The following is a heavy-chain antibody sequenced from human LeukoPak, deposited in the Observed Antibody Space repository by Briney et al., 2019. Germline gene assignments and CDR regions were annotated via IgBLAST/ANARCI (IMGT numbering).Heavy chain of an antibody. CDR2: ISGSGGST. CDR1: GFTFSSYA. V-gene: IGHV3-23*01. D-gene: IGHD3-22*01. Sequence: GGSLRLSCAASGFTFSSYAMSWVRQAPGKGLEWVSAISGSGGSTYYADSVKGRFTISRDNSKNTLYLQMNSLRAEDTAVYYCARDSCGYYSVYWGQGTLVTVSS. CDR3: ARDSCGYYSVY. J-gene: IGHJ4*02.